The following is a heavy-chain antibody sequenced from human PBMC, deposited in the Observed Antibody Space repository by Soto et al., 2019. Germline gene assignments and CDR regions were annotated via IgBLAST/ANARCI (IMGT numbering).Heavy chain of an antibody. CDR3: AKDKDVLRFLEWLERTDY. CDR2: ISGSGGST. Sequence: GGSLRLSCAASGFTFSSYAMSWVRQAPGKGLEWVSAISGSGGSTYYADSVKGRFTISRENSKNTLYPQMNSLRAEDTAVYYCAKDKDVLRFLEWLERTDYWGQGTLVTVSS. V-gene: IGHV3-23*01. J-gene: IGHJ4*02. D-gene: IGHD3-3*01. CDR1: GFTFSSYA.